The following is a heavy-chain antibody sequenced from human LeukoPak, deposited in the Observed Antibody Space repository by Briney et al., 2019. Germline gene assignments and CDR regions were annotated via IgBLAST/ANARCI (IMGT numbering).Heavy chain of an antibody. CDR3: ARNTYGYKFSMDV. CDR1: GFALTTYN. Sequence: AAVKVSCKASGFALTTYNIVWLRQAPGQGLEWVGWVTAFNENTHYSRKVQGRVTMTRDTSTSTAYMELRSLRSDDTAVYYCARNTYGYKFSMDVWGKGTTVTVSS. J-gene: IGHJ6*03. V-gene: IGHV1-18*01. D-gene: IGHD5-24*01. CDR2: VTAFNENT.